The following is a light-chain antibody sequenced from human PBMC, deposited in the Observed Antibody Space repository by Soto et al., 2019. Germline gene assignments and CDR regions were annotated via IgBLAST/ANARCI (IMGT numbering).Light chain of an antibody. Sequence: QSALTQPASVSGSPGQSITISCTGTSSDVGGYDYVSWYQLHPSKAPKLMVFEVSNRPSGVSYRFSGSKSGNTASLTISGLQAEDEADYFCSSYSISTAYLFGTGTKVT. CDR3: SSYSISTAYL. J-gene: IGLJ1*01. V-gene: IGLV2-14*01. CDR1: SSDVGGYDY. CDR2: EVS.